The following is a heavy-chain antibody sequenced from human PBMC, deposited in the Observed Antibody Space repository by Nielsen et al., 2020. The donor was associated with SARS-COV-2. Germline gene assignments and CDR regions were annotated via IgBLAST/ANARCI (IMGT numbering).Heavy chain of an antibody. D-gene: IGHD3-22*01. Sequence: SETLSLTCAVYGGSFSGYYWSWIRQPPGKGLEWIGYIYYSGSTNYNPSLKSRVTISVDTSKNQFSLKLSSVTAADTAVYYCARAYDGSAFDIWGHGTMVTVSS. V-gene: IGHV4-59*01. J-gene: IGHJ3*02. CDR1: GGSFSGYY. CDR3: ARAYDGSAFDI. CDR2: IYYSGST.